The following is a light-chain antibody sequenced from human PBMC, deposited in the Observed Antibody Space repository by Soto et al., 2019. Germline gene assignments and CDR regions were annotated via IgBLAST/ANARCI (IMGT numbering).Light chain of an antibody. CDR1: SRDVGSYNL. J-gene: IGLJ2*01. CDR2: EAV. CDR3: CSYTGSSSPLV. Sequence: QSALTQPASVSGSPGQSITISCTGTSRDVGSYNLVSWYQQHPGKAPKLIIYEAVERPSGISNRFSGFKSGNTASLTISGLQADDEAHYYCCSYTGSSSPLVLGGGTKVTVL. V-gene: IGLV2-23*01.